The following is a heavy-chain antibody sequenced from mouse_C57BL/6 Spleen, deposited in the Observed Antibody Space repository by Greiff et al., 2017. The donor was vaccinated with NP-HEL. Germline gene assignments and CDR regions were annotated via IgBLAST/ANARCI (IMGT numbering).Heavy chain of an antibody. CDR3: ARVLYGSSAY. J-gene: IGHJ3*01. CDR1: GYTFTSYW. Sequence: VQLQQPGAELVMPGASVKLSCKASGYTFTSYWMHLVKQRPGQGLAWIGDIDPSDSYTNYNQKFKGKSTLTVDKSSSTAYMQLSSLTSEDSAVYYCARVLYGSSAYWGQGTLVTVSA. V-gene: IGHV1-69*01. D-gene: IGHD1-1*01. CDR2: IDPSDSYT.